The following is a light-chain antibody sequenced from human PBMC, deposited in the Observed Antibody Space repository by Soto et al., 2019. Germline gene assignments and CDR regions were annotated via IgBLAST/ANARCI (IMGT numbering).Light chain of an antibody. CDR2: DVS. CDR1: QTRSTY. V-gene: IGKV1-39*01. J-gene: IGKJ4*01. Sequence: DIQMTQSPSSLSSSVGDRVTISCGVSQTRSTYLHWYQHRPGRAPRLLISDVSTLQSGVPGRFRGSGSETEFTLTITCVQPEDFSTYYCQQCYSSLALTFGGGTKVELK. CDR3: QQCYSSLALT.